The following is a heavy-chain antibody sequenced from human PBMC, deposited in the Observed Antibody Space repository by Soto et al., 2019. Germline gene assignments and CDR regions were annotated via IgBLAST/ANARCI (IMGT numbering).Heavy chain of an antibody. V-gene: IGHV1-2*02. CDR3: ARNMDYYYGPGSGNGHGF. CDR1: GYTFTAYY. D-gene: IGHD3-10*01. Sequence: QVQLVQSGAALKEPGDSVRVSCEASGYTFTAYYIHWVRQAPGQGLEWMGWINPRFGDTSYAQDLQGRVSMTRDTSISTVYMELSRLTSDDTAIYYCARNMDYYYGPGSGNGHGFWGQGTTVTVFS. CDR2: INPRFGDT. J-gene: IGHJ6*02.